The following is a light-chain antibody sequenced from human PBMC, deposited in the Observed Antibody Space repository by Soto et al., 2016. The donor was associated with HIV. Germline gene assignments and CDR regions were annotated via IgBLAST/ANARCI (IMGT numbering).Light chain of an antibody. V-gene: IGKV1-39*01. CDR2: DAS. CDR1: QSISTY. J-gene: IGKJ1*01. CDR3: QQSSRTPRT. Sequence: DIQMTQSPSSLSLSIGDRVSITCRAGQSISTYLHWYQQKPGRAPKLLIYDASSLQSGVPSRFSGRGSGTDFTLTISDLQHEDLATYYCQQSSRTPRTFGQGTKVEI.